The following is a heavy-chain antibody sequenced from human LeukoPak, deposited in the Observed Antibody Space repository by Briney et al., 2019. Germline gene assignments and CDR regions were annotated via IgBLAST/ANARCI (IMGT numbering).Heavy chain of an antibody. CDR1: GGSISNNY. V-gene: IGHV4-59*01. J-gene: IGHJ4*02. Sequence: PSETLSLTCTVSGGSISNNYWSWFRQPPGKGLEWIGYIYYSGSTNYNPSLKSRVTISVDTSKSQFSLKLSYVTAADTAVYYCASHKGFWGQGTLVTVSS. CDR2: IYYSGST. CDR3: ASHKGF.